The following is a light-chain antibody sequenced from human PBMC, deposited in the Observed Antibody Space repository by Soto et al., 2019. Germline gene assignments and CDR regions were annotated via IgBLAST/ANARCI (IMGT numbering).Light chain of an antibody. Sequence: QSVLTQPPSASGTPGQRVTISCSGSSSNIGSNSVNWYHQVAGTAPKLLIHSDNQRPSGVPDRFSGSKSGTSASLAISGLQFGEEADYSWAPWDEPLNGRVFGGGTNLT. J-gene: IGLJ2*01. CDR2: SDN. CDR3: APWDEPLNGRV. V-gene: IGLV1-44*01. CDR1: SSNIGSNS.